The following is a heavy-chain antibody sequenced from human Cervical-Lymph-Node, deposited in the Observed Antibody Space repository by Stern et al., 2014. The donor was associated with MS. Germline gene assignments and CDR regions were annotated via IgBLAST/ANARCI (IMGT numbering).Heavy chain of an antibody. CDR2: VWYEGTKT. Sequence: MQLVESGGGVVQPGRSLRLSCVASGLTFNNYGMHWVRQAPGKGLEWVAVVWYEGTKTYYADSVKGRFTISRDDSKKTLYLQMNSLRVEDTAMYHCARDRSSGWTSEFEYWGQGTLVTVSS. D-gene: IGHD6-19*01. J-gene: IGHJ4*02. CDR3: ARDRSSGWTSEFEY. CDR1: GLTFNNYG. V-gene: IGHV3-33*01.